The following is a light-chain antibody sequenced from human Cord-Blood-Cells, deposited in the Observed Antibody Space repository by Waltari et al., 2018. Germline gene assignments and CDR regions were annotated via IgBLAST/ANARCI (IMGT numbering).Light chain of an antibody. Sequence: QSALTQPASVSGSPVQSITISCTGTSSDVGGYNYVSWYQQHPGKAPKLMIYDVSKRPSGVSNRFSGSKSGNTASLTISGLQAEEEADYYCSSYTSSSTWVFGGGTKLTVL. CDR3: SSYTSSSTWV. CDR1: SSDVGGYNY. V-gene: IGLV2-14*01. J-gene: IGLJ3*02. CDR2: DVS.